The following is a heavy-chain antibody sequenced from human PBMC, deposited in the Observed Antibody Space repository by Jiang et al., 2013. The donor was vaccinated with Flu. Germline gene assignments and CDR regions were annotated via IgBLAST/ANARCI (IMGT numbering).Heavy chain of an antibody. J-gene: IGHJ6*02. CDR2: IYPGDSDT. CDR3: ARLEYSSSWTSYYYYGMDV. Sequence: SCKGSGYSFTSYWIGWVRQMPGKGLEWMGIIYPGDSDTRYSPSFQGQVTISADKSISTAYLQWSSLKASDTAMYYCARLEYSSSWTSYYYYGMDVWGQGTTVTVSS. CDR1: GYSFTSYW. V-gene: IGHV5-51*01. D-gene: IGHD6-13*01.